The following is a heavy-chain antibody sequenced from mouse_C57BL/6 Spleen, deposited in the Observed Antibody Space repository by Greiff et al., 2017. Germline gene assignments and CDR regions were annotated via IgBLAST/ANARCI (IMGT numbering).Heavy chain of an antibody. J-gene: IGHJ2*01. CDR1: GFTFSDYG. V-gene: IGHV5-17*01. Sequence: DVHLVESGGGLVKPGGSLKLSCAASGFTFSDYGMHWVRQAPEKGLEWVAYISSGSSTIYYEDTVKGRFTISRDNAKNTRFLQVTSLRSEDTAMYYCARNTDYWGTGTTLTVSS. CDR2: ISSGSSTI. CDR3: ARNTDY.